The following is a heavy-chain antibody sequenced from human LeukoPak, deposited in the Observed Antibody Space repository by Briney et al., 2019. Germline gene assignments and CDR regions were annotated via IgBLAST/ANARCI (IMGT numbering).Heavy chain of an antibody. D-gene: IGHD4-17*01. V-gene: IGHV4-28*01. CDR2: IYYSGST. Sequence: PSETLSLTCAVSGYSISSSNYWGWIRQPPGKGLEWIGHIYYSGSTYYNPSLKSRVTMSVDTSKNQFSLKLSSVTAVDTAVYYCARKATTGPTKAAFDIWGQGTMVTVSS. J-gene: IGHJ3*02. CDR1: GYSISSSNY. CDR3: ARKATTGPTKAAFDI.